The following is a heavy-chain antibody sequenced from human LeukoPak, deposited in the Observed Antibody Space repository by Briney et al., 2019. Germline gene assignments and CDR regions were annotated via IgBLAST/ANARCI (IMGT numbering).Heavy chain of an antibody. CDR3: ARPSVAQGCDAFDV. CDR1: GYTVTRYG. CDR2: ISAYNGNT. D-gene: IGHD4-23*01. J-gene: IGHJ3*01. V-gene: IGHV1-18*01. Sequence: ASVNVSYKASGYTVTRYGISWVRQAAGQGVEWMGWISAYNGNTNYVQKLRGRVTLTTDKSTSTAYMELRSLSSDDTAVYYCARPSVAQGCDAFDVWGQGTMVSVSS.